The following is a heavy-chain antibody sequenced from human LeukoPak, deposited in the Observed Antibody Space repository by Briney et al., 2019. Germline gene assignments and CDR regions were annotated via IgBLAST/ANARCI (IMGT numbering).Heavy chain of an antibody. V-gene: IGHV4-61*02. D-gene: IGHD2-15*01. J-gene: IGHJ4*02. Sequence: SQTLSLTCTVSGGSISSGSYYWSWIRQPAGKGLEWIGRIYTSGSTNYNPSLKSRVTISVDTSKNQFSLKLSSVTAADTAVYYCARAPAATQRLYYFDYWGQGTLVTVSS. CDR2: IYTSGST. CDR1: GGSISSGSYY. CDR3: ARAPAATQRLYYFDY.